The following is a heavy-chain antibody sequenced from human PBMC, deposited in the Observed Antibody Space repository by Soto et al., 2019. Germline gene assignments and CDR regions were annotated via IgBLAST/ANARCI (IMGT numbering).Heavy chain of an antibody. CDR2: INPNSGGT. D-gene: IGHD4-17*01. V-gene: IGHV1-2*02. CDR3: ARLPAATTVTTPAAYFDY. CDR1: GYTFTVFY. J-gene: IGHJ4*02. Sequence: QVQLVQSGAEVKKPGASVKVSCKAFGYTFTVFYMHWVRQAPGQGLEWMGWINPNSGGTNYAQKVKGRVTMTRDTSISTAYLELSRLKSDDTAVYYCARLPAATTVTTPAAYFDYWGQGTLVTVSS.